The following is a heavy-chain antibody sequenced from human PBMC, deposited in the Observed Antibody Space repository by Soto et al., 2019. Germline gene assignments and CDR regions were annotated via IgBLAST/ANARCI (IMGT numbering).Heavy chain of an antibody. V-gene: IGHV1-3*01. D-gene: IGHD3-16*01. Sequence: ASVKVSCKASGYTLTSYAMHWLRQAPGQRLEWMGWINAGNGNTKYSQKFQGRVTITRDTSASTAYMELSSLRSEDTAVYYCARWGLQLPIDNWGQGTLVNVSS. CDR2: INAGNGNT. CDR1: GYTLTSYA. J-gene: IGHJ4*02. CDR3: ARWGLQLPIDN.